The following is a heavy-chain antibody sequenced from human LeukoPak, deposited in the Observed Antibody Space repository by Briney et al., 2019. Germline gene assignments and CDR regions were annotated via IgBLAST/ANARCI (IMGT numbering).Heavy chain of an antibody. CDR2: IRHDGDFI. CDR3: VREWYYFDY. V-gene: IGHV3-48*01. CDR1: GFTFNTYS. Sequence: GGSLRLSCAASGFTFNTYSMNWVRQAPGKGLEWLSFIRHDGDFIHYVDSVKGRFTISRDNAQNSLYLQMNSLRVEDTAVYYCVREWYYFDYWGQGTLVTVSS. D-gene: IGHD2-15*01. J-gene: IGHJ4*02.